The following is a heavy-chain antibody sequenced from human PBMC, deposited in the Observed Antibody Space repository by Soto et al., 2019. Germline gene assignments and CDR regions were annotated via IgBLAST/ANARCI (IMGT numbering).Heavy chain of an antibody. J-gene: IGHJ4*02. Sequence: EVQLVESGGGLVKPGGSLRLSCAASGFTFSNAWMSWVRQAPGKGLEWVGRIKSKTDGGTTDYAAPVKGRFTISRDDSKNTLYLQMNSLKTEDTDVYYCTTLGYDFWSGADYWGQGTLVTVSS. CDR2: IKSKTDGGTT. V-gene: IGHV3-15*01. D-gene: IGHD3-3*01. CDR1: GFTFSNAW. CDR3: TTLGYDFWSGADY.